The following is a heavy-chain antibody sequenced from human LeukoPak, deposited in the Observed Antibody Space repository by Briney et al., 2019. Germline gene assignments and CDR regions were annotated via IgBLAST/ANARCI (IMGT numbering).Heavy chain of an antibody. CDR3: AKPDPGYYYMDV. CDR2: SSSIGGRT. V-gene: IGHV3-23*01. J-gene: IGHJ6*03. Sequence: GGSLRLSCAASGFTFNRYNMNWVRQAPGKGLEWVSGSSSIGGRTYYADSVKGRFTVTRDNSRNTLHLQMNSLRAEDTAVYYCAKPDPGYYYMDVWGKGTTVTVSS. CDR1: GFTFNRYN.